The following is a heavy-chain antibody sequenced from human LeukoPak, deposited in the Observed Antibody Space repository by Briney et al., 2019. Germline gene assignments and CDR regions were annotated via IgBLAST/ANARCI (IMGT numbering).Heavy chain of an antibody. CDR2: INPSGGNT. Sequence: GASVKVSCKASGYTFTSYYMHWVRQAPGQGLEWMGMINPSGGNTSYAQKFQGRVTMTRDTSTSTVYMELSSLRSEDTAVYYCASAWFGEGDGMDVWGQGTTVTVSS. CDR3: ASAWFGEGDGMDV. J-gene: IGHJ6*02. D-gene: IGHD3-10*01. V-gene: IGHV1-46*01. CDR1: GYTFTSYY.